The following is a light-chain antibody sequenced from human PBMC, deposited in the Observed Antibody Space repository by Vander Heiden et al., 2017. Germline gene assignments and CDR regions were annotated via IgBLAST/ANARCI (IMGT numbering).Light chain of an antibody. J-gene: IGKJ1*01. CDR2: GAS. CDR1: QSLSSN. Sequence: EIVMTQSPATLSVSPGEGATLPCRASQSLSSNLAWYQQKPGQAPRLLIYGASTRATGIPARFSGSGSGTEFTLTISSLQSEDFAVYYCQQYNNWPPWTFGQGTKVEIK. CDR3: QQYNNWPPWT. V-gene: IGKV3-15*01.